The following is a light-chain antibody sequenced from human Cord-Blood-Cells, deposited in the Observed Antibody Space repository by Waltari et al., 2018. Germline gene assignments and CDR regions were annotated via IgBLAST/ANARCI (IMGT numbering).Light chain of an antibody. CDR1: QSLVYSDGNTY. J-gene: IGKJ3*01. CDR3: IQGTHWPFT. V-gene: IGKV2-30*01. CDR2: KVS. Sequence: DVAMTQSPLSLPVTLGQPASISCTSSQSLVYSDGNTYLNWFQQRPGQSPRRLIYKVSNRDSGVPDRFGGSGSGTDFTLKISRVEAEDVGVYYCIQGTHWPFTFGPGTKVDIK.